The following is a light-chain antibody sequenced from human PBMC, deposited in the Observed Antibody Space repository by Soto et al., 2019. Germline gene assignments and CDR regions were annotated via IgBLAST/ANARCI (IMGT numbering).Light chain of an antibody. CDR3: QQYYSQWT. CDR1: QSVLYSSNNKNY. V-gene: IGKV4-1*01. CDR2: WAS. Sequence: DIVMTQSPDSLAVSLGERATINCKSSQSVLYSSNNKNYLAWYQQKPGQPPKLLIYWASTRESGVPDRFSGSGSGTDFTLTIRSLQAEDVAVYYCQQYYSQWTFGPGTKVDIK. J-gene: IGKJ3*01.